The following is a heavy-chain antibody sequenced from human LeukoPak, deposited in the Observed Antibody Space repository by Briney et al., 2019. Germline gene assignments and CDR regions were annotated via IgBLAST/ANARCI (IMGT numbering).Heavy chain of an antibody. Sequence: SETLSLTCTVSGGSISSGSYYWSWIRQPAGKGLEWIGRIYTSGSTNYNPSLKSRVTISVDTSKNQFSLKLSSVTAADTAVYYCARAGTPEYYYYYYMDVWGKGTTVTISS. D-gene: IGHD1-14*01. CDR3: ARAGTPEYYYYYYMDV. V-gene: IGHV4-61*02. J-gene: IGHJ6*03. CDR1: GGSISSGSYY. CDR2: IYTSGST.